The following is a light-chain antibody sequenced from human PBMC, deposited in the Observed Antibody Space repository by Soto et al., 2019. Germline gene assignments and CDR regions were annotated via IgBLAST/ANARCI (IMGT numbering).Light chain of an antibody. Sequence: EIVLTQSPATLSLSPGERATLSCRASQTFSSHLAWYQQKPGQAPRLIIYDASQRATGSPARFSGRGSGTEFTLTIRSLEPEDFALYYCQQRSNWPPGSTFGKGTRLEIK. J-gene: IGKJ5*01. CDR3: QQRSNWPPGST. V-gene: IGKV3-11*01. CDR1: QTFSSH. CDR2: DAS.